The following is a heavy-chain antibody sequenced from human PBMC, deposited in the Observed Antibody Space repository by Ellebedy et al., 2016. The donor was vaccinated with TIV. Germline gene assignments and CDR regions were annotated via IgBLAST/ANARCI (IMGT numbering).Heavy chain of an antibody. D-gene: IGHD3-10*01. CDR1: GGSISSYY. J-gene: IGHJ5*02. Sequence: SETLSLXXTVSGGSISSYYWSWIRQPAGKGLEWIGRIYTSGSTNYNPSLKSRVTMSVDTSKNQFSLKLSSVTAADTAVYYCARERDLWFGELSENRNWFDPWGQGTLVTVSS. V-gene: IGHV4-4*07. CDR3: ARERDLWFGELSENRNWFDP. CDR2: IYTSGST.